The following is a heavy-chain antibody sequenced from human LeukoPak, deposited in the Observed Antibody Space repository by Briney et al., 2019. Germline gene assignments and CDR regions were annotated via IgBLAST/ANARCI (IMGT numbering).Heavy chain of an antibody. J-gene: IGHJ4*02. CDR1: GGSFSGYY. CDR3: ARRPYYYDSSGYSDY. CDR2: INHSGST. D-gene: IGHD3-22*01. V-gene: IGHV4-34*01. Sequence: SETLSLTCAVYGGSFSGYYWSWIRQPPGKGLEWIGEINHSGSTNYNPSLKSRVTISVGTSKNQFSLKLSSVTAADTAVYYCARRPYYYDSSGYSDYWGQGTLVTVSS.